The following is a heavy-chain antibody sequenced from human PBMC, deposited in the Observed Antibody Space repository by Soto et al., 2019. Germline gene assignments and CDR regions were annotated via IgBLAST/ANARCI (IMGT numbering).Heavy chain of an antibody. Sequence: SETLSLTCAVSGGSISSGGYSWSWIRQPPGKGLEWIGYIYHSGSTYYNPSLKSRVTISVDRSKNQFSLKLSSVTAADTAVYYCARRGVLVTTFDYWGQGTLVTVSS. CDR3: ARRGVLVTTFDY. J-gene: IGHJ4*02. CDR1: GGSISSGGYS. D-gene: IGHD2-21*02. V-gene: IGHV4-30-2*01. CDR2: IYHSGST.